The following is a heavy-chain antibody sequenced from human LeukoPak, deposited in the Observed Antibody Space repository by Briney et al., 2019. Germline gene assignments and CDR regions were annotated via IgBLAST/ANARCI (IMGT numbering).Heavy chain of an antibody. CDR3: AKEVYCGRDCYNPGYGVDV. CDR1: RFIFSSYA. J-gene: IGHJ6*02. V-gene: IGHV3-23*01. Sequence: GGSLRLSCAASRFIFSSYAISWVRQAPGKGLEWVSAISGSGGRTYYADSVKGRFTISRDNSKNTLSLQMNSLRDEDTATYYCAKEVYCGRDCYNPGYGVDVWGQGTTVTVPS. D-gene: IGHD2-21*02. CDR2: ISGSGGRT.